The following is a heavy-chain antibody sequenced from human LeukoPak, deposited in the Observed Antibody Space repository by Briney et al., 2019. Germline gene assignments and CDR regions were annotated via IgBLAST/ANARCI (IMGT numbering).Heavy chain of an antibody. V-gene: IGHV3-7*01. CDR2: IKHGGGEK. CDR1: GFTFSSYW. CDR3: ARDGYDYVWGSYRYPFDY. Sequence: GGSLRLSCAASGFTFSSYWMSWVRQAPGKGLEWVANIKHGGGEKYYVDSVKGRFTISRDNAKNSLYLQMNSLRAEDTAVYYCARDGYDYVWGSYRYPFDYWGQGTLVTVSS. D-gene: IGHD3-16*02. J-gene: IGHJ4*02.